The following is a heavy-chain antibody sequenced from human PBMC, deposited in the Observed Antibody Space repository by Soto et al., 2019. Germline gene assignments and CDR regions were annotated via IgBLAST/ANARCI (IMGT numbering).Heavy chain of an antibody. D-gene: IGHD6-13*01. J-gene: IGHJ4*02. CDR2: IKEDGSEI. Sequence: QPGGSLRLSCAVSGFNVMSYWMSWVRQAPGKGLEWVASIKEDGSEIYYLHSVRGRFSISRDSAGNALHLTMNYLRAEDTAVYYCAKPLSLYSSSYLDYWAQGTLVTVSS. CDR3: AKPLSLYSSSYLDY. CDR1: GFNVMSYW. V-gene: IGHV3-7*03.